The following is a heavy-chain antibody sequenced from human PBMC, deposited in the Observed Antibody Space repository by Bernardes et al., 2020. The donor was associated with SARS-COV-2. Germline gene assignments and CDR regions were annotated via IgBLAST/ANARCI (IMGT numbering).Heavy chain of an antibody. J-gene: IGHJ4*02. CDR3: ARDPIAARPTFDY. D-gene: IGHD6-6*01. CDR1: GFTFSRYC. Sequence: GGSLRLSCAASGFTFSRYCMSWIRQAPGKGLEWVANIKQDGSENYYVDSVKGRFTISRDNAKNSLFLQMNSLRAEDTAVYYCARDPIAARPTFDYWGQGTLVTVSS. V-gene: IGHV3-7*03. CDR2: IKQDGSEN.